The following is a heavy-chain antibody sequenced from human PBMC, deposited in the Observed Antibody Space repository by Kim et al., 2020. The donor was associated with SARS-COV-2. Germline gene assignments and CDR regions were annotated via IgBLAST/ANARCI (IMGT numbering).Heavy chain of an antibody. CDR3: ARDAWLQNYYYYGMDV. CDR1: GFTFSSYS. D-gene: IGHD5-18*01. V-gene: IGHV3-21*01. Sequence: GGSLRLSCAASGFTFSSYSMNWVRQAPGKGLEWVSSISSSSSYIYYADSVKGRFTISGDNAKNSLYLQMNSLRAEDTAVYYCARDAWLQNYYYYGMDVWGQGTTVTVSS. CDR2: ISSSSSYI. J-gene: IGHJ6*02.